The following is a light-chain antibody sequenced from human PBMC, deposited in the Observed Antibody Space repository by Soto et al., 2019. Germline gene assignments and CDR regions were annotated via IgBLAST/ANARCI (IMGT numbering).Light chain of an antibody. J-gene: IGKJ4*01. Sequence: ETVVTQSPATLSVSPGERATLSCRASQRVADSLAWYQQKVGQSPRLLIHTASTRATGVPGRFSGSGSGTEFTLTISSLQSEDVAIYYCQQYYSTPLTFGGGTKVEIK. V-gene: IGKV3-15*01. CDR2: TAS. CDR1: QRVADS. CDR3: QQYYSTPLT.